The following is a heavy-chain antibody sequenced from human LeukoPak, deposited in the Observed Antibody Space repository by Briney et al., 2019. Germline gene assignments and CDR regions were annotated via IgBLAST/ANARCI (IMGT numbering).Heavy chain of an antibody. D-gene: IGHD6-19*01. CDR3: ARLLKTSIAVAGRYWFDP. CDR1: GYTFTSYG. V-gene: IGHV1-18*01. J-gene: IGHJ5*02. Sequence: GASVKVSCKASGYTFTSYGISWVRQAPGQGLEWMGWISAYNGNTNYAQKLRGRVTMTTDTSTSTAYMELRSLRSDDTAVYYCARLLKTSIAVAGRYWFDPWGQGTLVTVSS. CDR2: ISAYNGNT.